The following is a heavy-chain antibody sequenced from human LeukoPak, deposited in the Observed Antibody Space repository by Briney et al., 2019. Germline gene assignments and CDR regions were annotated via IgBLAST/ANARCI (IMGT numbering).Heavy chain of an antibody. J-gene: IGHJ4*02. Sequence: SETLSLTCAVYGGSFSGYYWSWIRQPPGKGLEWIGEINHSGSTNYNPSLKSRVTISVDTSKNQFSLKLSSVTAADTAVYYCARGSQTYYDFWSGYYIPFGYYFDYWGQGTLVTVSS. D-gene: IGHD3-3*01. V-gene: IGHV4-34*01. CDR1: GGSFSGYY. CDR2: INHSGST. CDR3: ARGSQTYYDFWSGYYIPFGYYFDY.